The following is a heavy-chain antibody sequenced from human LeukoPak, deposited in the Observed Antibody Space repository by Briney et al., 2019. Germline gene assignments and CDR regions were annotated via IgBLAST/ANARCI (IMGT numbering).Heavy chain of an antibody. V-gene: IGHV5-51*01. CDR2: IYSGDSDT. J-gene: IGHJ3*02. CDR3: ARRLVIAAKPDWDAFDI. Sequence: GESLKISCKGSGYSFTSYWIGWVRQMPGKGLEWMGIIYSGDSDTRYSPSFQGQVTISADKSISTAYLQWSSLKASDTAMYYCARRLVIAAKPDWDAFDIWGQGTMVTVSS. CDR1: GYSFTSYW. D-gene: IGHD6-13*01.